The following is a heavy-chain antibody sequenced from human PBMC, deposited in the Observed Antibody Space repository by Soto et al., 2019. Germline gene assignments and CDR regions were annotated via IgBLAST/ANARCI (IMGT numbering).Heavy chain of an antibody. CDR1: GGSMSPYF. CDR3: ARGRGGTYDAFDI. V-gene: IGHV4-59*01. D-gene: IGHD1-26*01. J-gene: IGHJ3*02. CDR2: IYYSGTT. Sequence: SETLSLTCTVSGGSMSPYFWSWIRQSPGKGLEWIGYIYYSGTTNYNPSFKSRVTTLLDTSKNQFSLKLVSLTAADTAFYYCARGRGGTYDAFDIWGPGALVTVSS.